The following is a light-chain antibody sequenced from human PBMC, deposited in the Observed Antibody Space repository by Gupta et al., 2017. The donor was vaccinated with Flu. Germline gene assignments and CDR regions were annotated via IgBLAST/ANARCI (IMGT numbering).Light chain of an antibody. CDR2: SNS. Sequence: QSVLTQPASASGTPGQRVVISCSGDRSNIGLNTVSWYQHLPGVAPKLYLYSNSRRPSGVPDRFSGSKSGTSASLVIXGXQSDDEXDYYCAAWDDGLSALLFGGGTKVTVL. CDR3: AAWDDGLSALL. V-gene: IGLV1-44*01. J-gene: IGLJ3*02. CDR1: RSNIGLNT.